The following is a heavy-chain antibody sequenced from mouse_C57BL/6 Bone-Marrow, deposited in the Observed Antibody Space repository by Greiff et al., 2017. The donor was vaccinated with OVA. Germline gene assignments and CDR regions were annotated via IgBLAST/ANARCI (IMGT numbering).Heavy chain of an antibody. V-gene: IGHV10-3*01. CDR2: IRSKSSNYAT. CDR1: GFTFNTYA. J-gene: IGHJ2*01. Sequence: EVKLVESGGGLVQPKGSLKLSCAASGFTFNTYAMHWVRQAPGKGLEWVARIRSKSSNYATYYADSVKDRFTISRDDSQSMLYLQMNNLKTEDTAMYYCVRDRGYGNSYYFDYWGQGTTLTVSS. CDR3: VRDRGYGNSYYFDY. D-gene: IGHD2-1*01.